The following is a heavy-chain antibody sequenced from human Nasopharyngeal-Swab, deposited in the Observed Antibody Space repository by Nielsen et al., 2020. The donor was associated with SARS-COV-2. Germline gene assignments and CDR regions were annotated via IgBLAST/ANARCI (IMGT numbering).Heavy chain of an antibody. CDR3: AREAATRPTNWFGP. Sequence: WIRQPPGKGLEWVANIKQDGSEKYYVDSVKGRFTISGDNAKNSLYLQMNSLRAEDTAVYYCAREAATRPTNWFGPWGQGTLVTVSS. D-gene: IGHD2-15*01. J-gene: IGHJ5*02. V-gene: IGHV3-7*01. CDR2: IKQDGSEK.